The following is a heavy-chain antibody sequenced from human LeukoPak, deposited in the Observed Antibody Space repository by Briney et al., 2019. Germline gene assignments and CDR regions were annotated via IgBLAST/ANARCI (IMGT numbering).Heavy chain of an antibody. D-gene: IGHD6-6*01. V-gene: IGHV1-18*01. CDR2: ISAYNGNT. Sequence: GASVKVSCKASGYTFTSYGISWVRQAPGQGREWMGWISAYNGNTNYAQKLQGRVTMTTDTSTSTAYMELRSLRSDDTAVYYCAKDYSSSRALRAFDIWGQGTMVTVSS. CDR1: GYTFTSYG. CDR3: AKDYSSSRALRAFDI. J-gene: IGHJ3*02.